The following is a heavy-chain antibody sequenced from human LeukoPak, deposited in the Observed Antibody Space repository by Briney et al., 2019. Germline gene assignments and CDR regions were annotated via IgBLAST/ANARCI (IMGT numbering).Heavy chain of an antibody. CDR1: GFTFSSYV. V-gene: IGHV3-30*02. J-gene: IGHJ2*01. D-gene: IGHD3-3*01. CDR3: TGFVGYYGWYFDL. CDR2: IRYDGSYK. Sequence: PGGSLRLSCAASGFTFSSYVMHWVRQAPGKGLEWVAFIRYDGSYKYYADSVKGRFTISRDNSKNTLYLQMNNLRAEDTAVYYCTGFVGYYGWYFDLWGRGTLVTVSS.